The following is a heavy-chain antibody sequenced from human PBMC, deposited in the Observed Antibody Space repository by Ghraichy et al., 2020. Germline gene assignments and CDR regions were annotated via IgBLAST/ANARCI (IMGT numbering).Heavy chain of an antibody. V-gene: IGHV3-33*01. CDR3: ARDGTSGYDSSGYDPFYFDI. CDR2: IWYDGSNK. Sequence: GGSLRLSCAASGFTFSSYGMHWVRQAPGKGLEWVAAIWYDGSNKYYADSVKGRFTISRDNSKNTLYLQMNSLRAEDTAEYYCARDGTSGYDSSGYDPFYFDIWGQGTMVTVSS. D-gene: IGHD3-22*01. CDR1: GFTFSSYG. J-gene: IGHJ3*02.